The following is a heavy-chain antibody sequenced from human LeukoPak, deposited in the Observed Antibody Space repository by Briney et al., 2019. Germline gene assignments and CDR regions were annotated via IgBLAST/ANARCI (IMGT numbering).Heavy chain of an antibody. CDR1: GFTFSSYS. J-gene: IGHJ5*02. D-gene: IGHD3-10*01. CDR2: ISSSSSTI. V-gene: IGHV3-48*01. CDR3: ARGYYGSGRSWFDP. Sequence: PGGSLRLSCAASGFTFSSYSMNWVRQAPGKGLEWVSYISSSSSTINYADSVKGRFTISRDNAKNSLHPQMNSLRAEDTAVYYCARGYYGSGRSWFDPWGQGTLVTVSS.